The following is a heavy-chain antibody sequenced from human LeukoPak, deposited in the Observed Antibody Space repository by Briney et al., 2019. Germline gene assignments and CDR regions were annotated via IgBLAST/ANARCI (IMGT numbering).Heavy chain of an antibody. J-gene: IGHJ4*02. V-gene: IGHV3-48*02. CDR1: GLTVSSYS. Sequence: GGSLRLSCAASGLTVSSYSMNWVRQAPGKGLEWVSYISSSSSTIYYADSVKGRFTISRDNAKNSLYLQMNSLRDEDTAVCYCAKQLGYCSDGSCYYPYWGQGTLVTVSS. CDR2: ISSSSSTI. D-gene: IGHD2-15*01. CDR3: AKQLGYCSDGSCYYPY.